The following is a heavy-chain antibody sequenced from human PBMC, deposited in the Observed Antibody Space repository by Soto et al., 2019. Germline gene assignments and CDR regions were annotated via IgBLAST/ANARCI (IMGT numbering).Heavy chain of an antibody. CDR1: GGTFRRYS. D-gene: IGHD2-8*01. J-gene: IGHJ5*02. V-gene: IGHV1-69*02. CDR2: IISMHNVT. CDR3: ARDLPYCSNGVCPFDP. Sequence: QVQLVQSGADVKKPGSSVKVSCEASGGTFRRYSFNWVLQAPGQGLEWIGRIISMHNVTNYAQKNRGRATITADKSTNPVYMELRDLRSEDTAVYYWARDLPYCSNGVCPFDPWGQGTLVTVS.